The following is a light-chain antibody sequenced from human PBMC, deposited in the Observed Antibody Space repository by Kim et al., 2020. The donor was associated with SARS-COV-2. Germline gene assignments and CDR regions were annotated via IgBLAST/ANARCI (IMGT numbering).Light chain of an antibody. V-gene: IGKV3-11*01. CDR2: DAS. CDR1: QSVSSY. CDR3: QQRSNGPLT. Sequence: EIVLTQSPATLSLSPGERATLSCRASQSVSSYLAWYQQKPGQAPSLLIYDASNRATGIPARFSGSGSGTDFTLSISSLEPEDFAVYYCQQRSNGPLTFGGGTKVEIK. J-gene: IGKJ4*01.